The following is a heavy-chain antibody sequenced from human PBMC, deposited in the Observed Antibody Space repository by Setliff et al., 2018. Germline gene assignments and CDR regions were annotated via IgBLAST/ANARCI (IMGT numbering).Heavy chain of an antibody. J-gene: IGHJ2*01. CDR1: GYTFMSYD. D-gene: IGHD3-22*01. CDR2: IDPNSGNT. V-gene: IGHV1-8*03. Sequence: GASVKVSCKASGYTFMSYDINWVRQATGQGLEWVGWIDPNSGNTAYGRKFQDRVTITRNTSISTAYMELSSLRSEDTAVYYCARGRASGGYFEVWYSDLWGRGTL. CDR3: ARGRASGGYFEVWYSDL.